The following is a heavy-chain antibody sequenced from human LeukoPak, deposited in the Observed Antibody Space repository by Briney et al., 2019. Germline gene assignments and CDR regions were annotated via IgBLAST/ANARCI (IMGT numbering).Heavy chain of an antibody. CDR2: IYPGDSDT. D-gene: IGHD3-3*01. V-gene: IGHV5-51*01. Sequence: GESLKISCKDSGYSFTSYWIGWVRQMPGKGLEWMGIIYPGDSDTRYSPSFQGQVTISADKSISTAYLQWSSLKASDTAMYYCAAGYDFWSGPQTGYYYGMDVWGQGTTVTVSS. CDR3: AAGYDFWSGPQTGYYYGMDV. J-gene: IGHJ6*02. CDR1: GYSFTSYW.